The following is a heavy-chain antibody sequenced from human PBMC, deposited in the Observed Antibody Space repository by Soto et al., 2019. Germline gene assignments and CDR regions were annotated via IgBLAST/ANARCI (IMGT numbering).Heavy chain of an antibody. CDR3: ARGRVVSDY. J-gene: IGHJ4*02. V-gene: IGHV3-7*03. CDR1: GFTFSNYW. D-gene: IGHD3-3*01. Sequence: PGGSLRLSCAASGFTFSNYWMSWVRQAPGKGLEWVANINPDGSDKYYVDSVKGRFTISRDNAKNSLYLQTNSLRVEDTAVYYCARGRVVSDYWGQGTLVTVSS. CDR2: INPDGSDK.